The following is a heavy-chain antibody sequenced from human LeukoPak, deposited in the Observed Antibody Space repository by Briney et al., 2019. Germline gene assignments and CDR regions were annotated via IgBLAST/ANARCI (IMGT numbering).Heavy chain of an antibody. D-gene: IGHD6-13*01. V-gene: IGHV5-51*01. CDR1: GYSFTSYW. CDR2: IYPGDSDT. Sequence: GESLKISCKGSGYSFTSYWIGWVRQMPGKGLEWMGIIYPGDSDTRYSPSFQGQVTISADKSISTAYLQWSSLKASDTAMYYCARQIAAAGIPPDPWGQGTLVAVSS. CDR3: ARQIAAAGIPPDP. J-gene: IGHJ5*02.